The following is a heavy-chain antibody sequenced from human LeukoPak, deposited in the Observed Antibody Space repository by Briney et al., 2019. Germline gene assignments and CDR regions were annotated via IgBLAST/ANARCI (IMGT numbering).Heavy chain of an antibody. CDR2: ISYDGSTK. CDR3: AREGNHYYDSGFDY. Sequence: GGSLRLSCAASGFTFSSYTLHWVRQAPGRGLEWVAVISYDGSTKYYADSVRGRFTISRDNSKDTLYLQMNSLRAEDTAVYYCAREGNHYYDSGFDYWGQGTLVTVSS. J-gene: IGHJ4*02. V-gene: IGHV3-30-3*01. CDR1: GFTFSSYT. D-gene: IGHD3-22*01.